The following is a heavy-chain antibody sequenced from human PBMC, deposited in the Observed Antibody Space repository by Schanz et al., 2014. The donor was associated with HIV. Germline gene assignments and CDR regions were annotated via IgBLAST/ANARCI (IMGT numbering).Heavy chain of an antibody. D-gene: IGHD2-15*01. Sequence: QVQLVQSGAEVKKPGSSVKVFCRASGGTFINYAFSWVRQAPGQGLEWMGGIIPLFGTSNYAQKFQGRATITADESTSTAYMELSSLRSEDTAVYYCARGTYSTPVQYYFYYGMDVWGLGTTVTVSS. CDR3: ARGTYSTPVQYYFYYGMDV. CDR1: GGTFINYA. CDR2: IIPLFGTS. J-gene: IGHJ6*02. V-gene: IGHV1-69*01.